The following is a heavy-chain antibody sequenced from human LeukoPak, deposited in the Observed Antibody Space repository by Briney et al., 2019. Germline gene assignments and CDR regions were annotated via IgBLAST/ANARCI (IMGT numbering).Heavy chain of an antibody. D-gene: IGHD6-19*01. J-gene: IGHJ4*02. CDR2: INPNSGGT. CDR3: ARMSTGYTSGWYPTDFDY. V-gene: IGHV1-2*02. Sequence: VASVKVSCKASGYTFTGYYMHWVRQAPGQGLEWMGWINPNSGGTNYAQNLQGRVTMTTDTSTSTAYMELRSLRSDDTAVYYCARMSTGYTSGWYPTDFDYWGQGTLVTVSS. CDR1: GYTFTGYY.